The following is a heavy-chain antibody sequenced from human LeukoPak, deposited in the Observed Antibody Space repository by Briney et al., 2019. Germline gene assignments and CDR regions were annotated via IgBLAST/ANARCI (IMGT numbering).Heavy chain of an antibody. V-gene: IGHV4-39*07. Sequence: SETLSLTCTVSGGSISSSSCYWGWIRQPPGKGLEWIGSIYYSGSTYYNPSLKSRVTISVDTSKNQFSLQLNSVTPEDTAVYYCARDRTGGPLFDCWGQGTLVTVSS. CDR3: ARDRTGGPLFDC. D-gene: IGHD4-23*01. CDR1: GGSISSSSCY. CDR2: IYYSGST. J-gene: IGHJ4*02.